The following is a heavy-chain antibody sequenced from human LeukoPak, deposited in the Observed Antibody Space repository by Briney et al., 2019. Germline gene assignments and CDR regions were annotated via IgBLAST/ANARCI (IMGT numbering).Heavy chain of an antibody. Sequence: SETLSLTCTVSGGSISSYYWSWIRQPPGKGLEWIGYIYYSGSTNYNPSLKSRVTLSVDTSKNQFSLKLSSVTAADTAVYYCAREKYSGSWWGQGTLVTVSS. D-gene: IGHD1-26*01. J-gene: IGHJ4*02. CDR3: AREKYSGSW. CDR1: GGSISSYY. CDR2: IYYSGST. V-gene: IGHV4-59*12.